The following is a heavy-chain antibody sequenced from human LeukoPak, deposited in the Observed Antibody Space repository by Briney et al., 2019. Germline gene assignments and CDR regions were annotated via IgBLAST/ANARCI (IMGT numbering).Heavy chain of an antibody. V-gene: IGHV4-39*07. CDR2: INHSGST. CDR1: GGSISSGTYY. D-gene: IGHD3-3*01. CDR3: ARGLDFWSGYHFDY. J-gene: IGHJ4*02. Sequence: SETLSLTCTVSGGSISSGTYYWSWIRQPPGKGLEWIGEINHSGSTNYNPSLKSRVTISVDTSKNQFSLKLSSVTAADTAVYYCARGLDFWSGYHFDYWGQGTLVTVSS.